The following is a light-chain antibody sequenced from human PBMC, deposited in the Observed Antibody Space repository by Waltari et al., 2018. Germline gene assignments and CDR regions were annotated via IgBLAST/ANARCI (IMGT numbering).Light chain of an antibody. J-gene: IGKJ2*01. Sequence: DIQMTQSPSTLSASVGDRVTITCRASQSINSWLAWYQQKPGKAPKLLIYKASSLGNGVPSRFTGSGSGTEFTLTISSLQPDDFATYDCQQYDTYPYTFGQGTNLE. CDR3: QQYDTYPYT. V-gene: IGKV1-5*03. CDR1: QSINSW. CDR2: KAS.